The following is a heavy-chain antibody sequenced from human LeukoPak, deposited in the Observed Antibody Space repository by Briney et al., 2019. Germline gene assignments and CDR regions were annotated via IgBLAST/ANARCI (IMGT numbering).Heavy chain of an antibody. CDR1: GFTVSSNY. J-gene: IGHJ4*02. CDR3: ARSSVVVPAAQDGDDY. V-gene: IGHV3-66*02. CDR2: IYSGGST. Sequence: GGSLRLYCAASGFTVSSNYMSWVRQAPGKGLEWVSVIYSGGSTYYADSVKGRFTISRDNSKNTLYLQMNSLRAEDAAVYYCARSSVVVPAAQDGDDYWGQGTLVTVSS. D-gene: IGHD2-2*01.